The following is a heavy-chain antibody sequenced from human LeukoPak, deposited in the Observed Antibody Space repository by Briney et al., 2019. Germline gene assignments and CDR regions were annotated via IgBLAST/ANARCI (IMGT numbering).Heavy chain of an antibody. D-gene: IGHD6-13*01. V-gene: IGHV3-23*01. CDR3: ESKGSSSWYFDY. J-gene: IGHJ4*02. CDR1: GFTFSSYA. CDR2: ISGSGGST. Sequence: PGGSLRLSCAASGFTFSSYAMSWVRQAPGKGLEWVSAISGSGGSTYYADSVKGRFTISRDNSKNTLYLQMNSLRAEDTAVYYCESKGSSSWYFDYWGQGTLVTVSS.